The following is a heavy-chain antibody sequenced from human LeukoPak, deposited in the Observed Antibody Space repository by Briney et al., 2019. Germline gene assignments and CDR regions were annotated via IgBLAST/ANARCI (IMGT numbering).Heavy chain of an antibody. J-gene: IGHJ4*02. Sequence: SVKVSCKASGGTXSSYAISGVRQAPGQGLEWMGGIIPIFGTANYAQKFQGRVTITADESTSTAYMELSSLRSEDTAVYYCVTGPPGDDYWGQGNLVTVSS. CDR2: IIPIFGTA. CDR3: VTGPPGDDY. CDR1: GGTXSSYA. V-gene: IGHV1-69*13. D-gene: IGHD3-16*01.